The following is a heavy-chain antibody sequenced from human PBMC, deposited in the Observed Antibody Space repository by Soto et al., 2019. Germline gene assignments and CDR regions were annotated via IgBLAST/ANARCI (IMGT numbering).Heavy chain of an antibody. CDR2: ISANYGNT. Sequence: ASVKVSCKASGGTFSSYAISWVRQAPGQGLEWMGGISANYGNTNYAQKLQGRVTITTDTSTSTAYMELRSLRSDDTAVYYCARDNNWNDGDYYYMDVWGKGPTVTVSS. CDR1: GGTFSSYA. J-gene: IGHJ6*03. CDR3: ARDNNWNDGDYYYMDV. D-gene: IGHD1-1*01. V-gene: IGHV1-18*01.